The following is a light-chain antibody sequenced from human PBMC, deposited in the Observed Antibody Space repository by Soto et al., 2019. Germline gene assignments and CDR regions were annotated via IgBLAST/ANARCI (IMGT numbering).Light chain of an antibody. CDR3: ASWEDSLNGPV. J-gene: IGLJ3*02. Sequence: QSVLTQPPSASGTPGQRVTISCSGSSSNVGGNTINWYQHLPGTAPKLLMYSDNQRPSGVPDRFSGSKSGTSASLAISRLQSDDEADYFCASWEDSLNGPVFGGGTKLTVL. CDR2: SDN. CDR1: SSNVGGNT. V-gene: IGLV1-44*01.